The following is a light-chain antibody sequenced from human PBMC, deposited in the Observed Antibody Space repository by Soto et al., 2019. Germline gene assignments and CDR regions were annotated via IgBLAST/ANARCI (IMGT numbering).Light chain of an antibody. J-gene: IGKJ4*01. CDR2: WAS. CDR1: QSVLYSSNDKNY. Sequence: DIVMTQSPDSLAVSLGERATINCKSSQSVLYSSNDKNYLDWYQQKAGQPPKLLIYWASTRYSGVPDRFSGSGSGTDFTLTISSLQAEDVAVYHCQQYYSSPFTVGGGTKDEIK. CDR3: QQYYSSPFT. V-gene: IGKV4-1*01.